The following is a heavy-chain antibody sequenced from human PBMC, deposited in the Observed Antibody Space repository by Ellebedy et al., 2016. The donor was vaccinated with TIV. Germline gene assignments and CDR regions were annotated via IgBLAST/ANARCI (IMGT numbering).Heavy chain of an antibody. V-gene: IGHV3-53*05. J-gene: IGHJ4*02. CDR2: IYSGGDGGDT. CDR3: ARDAKEKARVSWEYDV. D-gene: IGHD5-24*01. CDR1: GFTVSSNY. Sequence: GESLKISCAASGFTVSSNYMNWVRQAPGKGLEWVSVIYSGGDGGDTYYADSVKGRFTVSRDNSENTLYLQINSLRPEDTAVYYCARDAKEKARVSWEYDVWGQGTLVTVSS.